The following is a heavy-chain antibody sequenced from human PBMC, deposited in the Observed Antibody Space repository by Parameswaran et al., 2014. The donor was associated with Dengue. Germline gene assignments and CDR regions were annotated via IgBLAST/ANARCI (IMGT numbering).Heavy chain of an antibody. Sequence: WVRQAPGQGLEWMGIINPSGGSTSYAQKFQGRVTMTRDTSTSTVYMELSSLRSEDTAVYYCARYHYYDSSGYPGEYFDYWGQGTLVTVSS. CDR2: INPSGGST. CDR3: ARYHYYDSSGYPGEYFDY. D-gene: IGHD3-22*01. J-gene: IGHJ4*02. V-gene: IGHV1-46*03.